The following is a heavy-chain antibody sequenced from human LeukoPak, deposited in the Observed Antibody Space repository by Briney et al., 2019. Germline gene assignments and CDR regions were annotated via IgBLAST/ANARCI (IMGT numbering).Heavy chain of an antibody. V-gene: IGHV3-64D*09. Sequence: GGSLRLSCSASGFTFSSYAMHWVRQVPGEGLEYVSTISSSGGSTYYIDSVKGRFTISRDSSKNTLYLQMSSLRAEDTAVYYCAFLGGGWLDAFDIRGQGTMVTVSS. D-gene: IGHD5-24*01. CDR3: AFLGGGWLDAFDI. CDR2: ISSSGGST. J-gene: IGHJ3*02. CDR1: GFTFSSYA.